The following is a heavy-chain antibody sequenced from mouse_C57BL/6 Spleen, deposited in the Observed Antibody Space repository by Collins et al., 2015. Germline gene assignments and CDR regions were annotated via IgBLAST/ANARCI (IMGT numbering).Heavy chain of an antibody. CDR2: IDPENGDT. Sequence: PGASVKLSCTASGFNIKDDFVHWVKQRPEKGLDWIGWIDPENGDTEFASKFQGKATITIDTSSNTAYLQLSSLTSEDTAVYYCTTGYKWGQGTTLTVSS. V-gene: IGHV14-4*01. D-gene: IGHD2-2*01. J-gene: IGHJ2*01. CDR3: TTGYK. CDR1: GFNIKDDF.